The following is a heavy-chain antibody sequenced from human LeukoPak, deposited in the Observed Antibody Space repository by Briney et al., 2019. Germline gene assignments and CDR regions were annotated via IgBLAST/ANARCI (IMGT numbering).Heavy chain of an antibody. CDR3: ARLGVTAIRNFDY. J-gene: IGHJ4*02. V-gene: IGHV4-30-4*01. Sequence: SETLSLTCTVSGGSISSGDYYWSWIRQPPGKGLEWIGYIYYSGSTYYNPSLKSRVTISVDTSKNQFSLKLSSVTAADTAVYYCARLGVTAIRNFDYWGQGTLVTVSS. CDR1: GGSISSGDYY. CDR2: IYYSGST. D-gene: IGHD2-21*02.